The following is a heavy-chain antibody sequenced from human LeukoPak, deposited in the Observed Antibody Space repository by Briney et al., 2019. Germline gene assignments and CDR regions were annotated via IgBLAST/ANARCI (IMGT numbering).Heavy chain of an antibody. D-gene: IGHD6-19*01. CDR3: ARDTSVVGTLRYFDY. V-gene: IGHV3-21*01. Sequence: KPGGSLRLSCAASGFTFTTYSMNWVRQAPGKGLEWVSSITGSSSRGSSGPFIYYADSVKGRFAISRDDAKNSLFLQMNSLRAEDTAVYYCARDTSVVGTLRYFDYWGQGALVTVSS. J-gene: IGHJ4*02. CDR2: ITGSSSRGSSGPFI. CDR1: GFTFTTYS.